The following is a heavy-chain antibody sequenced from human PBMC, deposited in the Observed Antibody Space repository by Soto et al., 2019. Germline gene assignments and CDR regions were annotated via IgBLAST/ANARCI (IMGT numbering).Heavy chain of an antibody. CDR3: ARDLGRDGIDI. J-gene: IGHJ6*04. V-gene: IGHV4-4*07. Sequence: PSETLSLTCSVSGGSIMSYYWTWIRQAAGKGQEWIGRIYTTGSTNYNPSLKGRVTMSVDTPKNQFSLRLSSVTAADTAVYYCARDLGRDGIDIWGKGTTVTVSS. CDR2: IYTTGST. D-gene: IGHD2-15*01. CDR1: GGSIMSYY.